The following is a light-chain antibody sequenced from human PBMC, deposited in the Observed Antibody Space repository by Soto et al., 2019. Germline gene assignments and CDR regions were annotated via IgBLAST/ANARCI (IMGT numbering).Light chain of an antibody. V-gene: IGLV2-14*01. CDR2: DVS. J-gene: IGLJ2*01. CDR1: SSDVGGYNC. CDR3: SSYTSSSTLAV. Sequence: QSVLTQPASVSGSPGQSITISCTGTSSDVGGYNCVSWYQQHPGKAPKLMIYDVSNRPSGVSNRFSGSKSGNTASLTISGLQAEDESDYYCSSYTSSSTLAVFGGGTKVTVL.